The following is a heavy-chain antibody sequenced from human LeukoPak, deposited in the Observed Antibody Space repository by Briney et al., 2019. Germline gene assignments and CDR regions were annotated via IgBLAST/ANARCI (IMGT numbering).Heavy chain of an antibody. CDR2: ISSSSSTI. CDR1: GFTFSSYA. V-gene: IGHV3-48*01. Sequence: GGSLRLSCEASGFTFSSYAMNWVRQAPGKGLEWVSYISSSSSTIYYADSVKGRFTISRDNSKNTLYLQMNSLRAEDTAVYYCAIAAAGTYYYYYYYMDVWGKGTTVTVSS. CDR3: AIAAAGTYYYYYYYMDV. D-gene: IGHD6-13*01. J-gene: IGHJ6*03.